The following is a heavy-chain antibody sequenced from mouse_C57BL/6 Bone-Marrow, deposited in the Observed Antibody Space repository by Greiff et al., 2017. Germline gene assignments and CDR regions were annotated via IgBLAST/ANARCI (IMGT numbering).Heavy chain of an antibody. CDR1: GYTFTSYW. CDR3: AREGLYAMDY. CDR2: INPSNGGT. Sequence: VQGVESGTELVKPGASVKLSCKASGYTFTSYWMHWVKQRPGQGLEWIGNINPSNGGTNYNEKFKSKATLTVDKSSSTAYMQLSSLTSEDSAVYYCAREGLYAMDYWGQGTSVTVSS. J-gene: IGHJ4*01. D-gene: IGHD2-13*01. V-gene: IGHV1-53*01.